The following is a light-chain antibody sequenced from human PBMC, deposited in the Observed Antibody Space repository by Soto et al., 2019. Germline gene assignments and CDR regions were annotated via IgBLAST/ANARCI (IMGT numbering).Light chain of an antibody. V-gene: IGKV3-15*01. Sequence: EIVMTQSPATLSVSPGERATLSCRASESIRSNLAWYQHKPGQAPRLLIFGASTRATDIPARFSGSGSGTEFTLTISSLQSEDFAVYYCQQYSNWPPWTFGQGTKVESK. CDR1: ESIRSN. CDR2: GAS. CDR3: QQYSNWPPWT. J-gene: IGKJ1*01.